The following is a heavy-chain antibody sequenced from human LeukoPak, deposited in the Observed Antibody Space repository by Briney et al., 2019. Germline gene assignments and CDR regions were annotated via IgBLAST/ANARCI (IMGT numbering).Heavy chain of an antibody. D-gene: IGHD4-11*01. CDR1: GFTFSSYA. CDR3: AKPPSMTTVNTGYYYYYMDV. Sequence: GGSLTLSCAASGFTFSSYAMSWVRQAPGKGLEWVSAISGSGGSTYYADSVKGRFTISRDNSKNPLYMQMNSLRAEDTAVYYCAKPPSMTTVNTGYYYYYMDVWGKGTTVTLSS. J-gene: IGHJ6*03. CDR2: ISGSGGST. V-gene: IGHV3-23*01.